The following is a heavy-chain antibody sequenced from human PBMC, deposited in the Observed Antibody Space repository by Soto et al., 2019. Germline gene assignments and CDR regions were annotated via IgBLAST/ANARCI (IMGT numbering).Heavy chain of an antibody. D-gene: IGHD2-21*02. CDR1: GGSISSESFF. CDR3: ARAGTAEAFDI. CDR2: LFYSGDT. V-gene: IGHV4-39*01. Sequence: QLQMQESGPGLVKPSETLSLTCTVSGGSISSESFFWGWIRQPPGKGLEWIGSLFYSGDTYYNPSLKSRLTMSVVTSRNQFSLRLTSVTAADTAVYYCARAGTAEAFDIWGQGTMVTVSS. J-gene: IGHJ3*02.